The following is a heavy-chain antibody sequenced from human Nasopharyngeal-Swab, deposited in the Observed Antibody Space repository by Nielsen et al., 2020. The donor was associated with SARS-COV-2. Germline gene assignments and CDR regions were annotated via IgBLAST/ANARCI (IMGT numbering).Heavy chain of an antibody. D-gene: IGHD1-7*01. J-gene: IGHJ3*02. CDR3: ARGEGITGTTPGAFDI. Sequence: RQAPGKGLEWIGRIYTSGSTNYNPSLKSRVTISVDTSKNQFSLKLSSVTAADTAVYYCARGEGITGTTPGAFDIWGQGTMVTVSS. CDR2: IYTSGST. V-gene: IGHV4-4*07.